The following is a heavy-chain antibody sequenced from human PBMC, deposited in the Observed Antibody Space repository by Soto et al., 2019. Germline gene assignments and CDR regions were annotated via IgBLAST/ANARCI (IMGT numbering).Heavy chain of an antibody. Sequence: GGYLKLSCAASGFTVNRNYMSWVRQAPGKGLEWVSLIDSGGSTYYADFVKGRFTISRDNSKNTLYLQMNSLSAEDTAVNYCANGVHTVVYAFWGQGTLVTVSA. J-gene: IGHJ4*02. V-gene: IGHV3-66*01. D-gene: IGHD1-20*01. CDR3: ANGVHTVVYAF. CDR2: IDSGGST. CDR1: GFTVNRNY.